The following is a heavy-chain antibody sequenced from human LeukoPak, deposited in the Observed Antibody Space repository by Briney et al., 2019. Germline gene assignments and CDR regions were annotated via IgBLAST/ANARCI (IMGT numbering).Heavy chain of an antibody. CDR3: ARADSIAVAYGAFDI. D-gene: IGHD6-19*01. J-gene: IGHJ3*02. CDR2: IIPIFGTA. CDR1: GGTFSSYA. V-gene: IGHV1-69*01. Sequence: SVKVSCKASGGTFSSYAISWVRQAPGQGLEWMGGIIPIFGTANYAQKFQGRVTITADESTSTAYMELSSLRSEDTAVYYCARADSIAVAYGAFDIWGQGTMVTVSS.